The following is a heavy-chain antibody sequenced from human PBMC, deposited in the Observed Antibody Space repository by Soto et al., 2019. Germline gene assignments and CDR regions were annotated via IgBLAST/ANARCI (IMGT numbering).Heavy chain of an antibody. CDR1: GFTFSSYG. D-gene: IGHD3-10*01. J-gene: IGHJ4*02. CDR2: IWYDGSNK. Sequence: PGGSLRLSCAASGFTFSSYGMHWVRQAPGKGLEWVAVIWYDGSNKYYADSVKGRFTISXXXXXXXXXXXXXXXXXXXXXVYYCVFSDSGSYSYYFDYWGQGTLVTVSS. CDR3: VFSDSGSYSYYFDY. V-gene: IGHV3-33*01.